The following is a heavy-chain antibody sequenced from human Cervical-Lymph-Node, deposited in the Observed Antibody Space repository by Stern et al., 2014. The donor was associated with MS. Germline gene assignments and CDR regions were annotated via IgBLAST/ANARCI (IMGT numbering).Heavy chain of an antibody. Sequence: LQLVESGAVVRQPGSSVKVSCKASGGPLTSYAISWVRQAPGQGLAWMGGIIPILRATAYAQKFQGRVTITADESTSTGYMELSSLRSEDTALYYCAGSYSGSYKELDYWGRGTLVTVSS. V-gene: IGHV1-69*01. CDR3: AGSYSGSYKELDY. CDR1: GGPLTSYA. CDR2: IIPILRAT. D-gene: IGHD1-26*01. J-gene: IGHJ4*02.